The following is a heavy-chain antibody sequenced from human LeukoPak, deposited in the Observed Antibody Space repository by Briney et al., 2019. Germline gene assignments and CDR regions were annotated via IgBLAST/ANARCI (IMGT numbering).Heavy chain of an antibody. Sequence: SETLSLTCTVSGGSISSTDYYWGWIRQPPGKGLEWIGSIYYSGSTYYNPSLKSRLTISLDTSKNQFSLRLSSVTAADTAFYYCARRYNWNDRWDWGQGTLVTVSP. CDR3: ARRYNWNDRWD. CDR2: IYYSGST. D-gene: IGHD1-1*01. J-gene: IGHJ4*02. CDR1: GGSISSTDYY. V-gene: IGHV4-39*07.